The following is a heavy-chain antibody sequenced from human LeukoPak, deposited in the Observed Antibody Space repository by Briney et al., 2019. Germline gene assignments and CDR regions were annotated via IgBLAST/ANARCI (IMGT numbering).Heavy chain of an antibody. CDR2: ISWNSGSI. V-gene: IGHV3-9*01. CDR3: AKDLLLAAAGIFDY. D-gene: IGHD6-13*01. J-gene: IGHJ4*02. Sequence: GGSLRLSCAASGFTFDDYAMHWVRHAPGKGLEWVSGISWNSGSIGYADSVKGRFTISRDNAKNSLYLQMNSLRAEDTALYYCAKDLLLAAAGIFDYWGQGTLVTVSS. CDR1: GFTFDDYA.